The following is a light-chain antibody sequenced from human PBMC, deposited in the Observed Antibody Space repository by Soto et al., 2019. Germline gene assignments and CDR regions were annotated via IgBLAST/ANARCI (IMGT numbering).Light chain of an antibody. CDR1: QGISSY. CDR2: AAS. CDR3: QQLNSYPIT. V-gene: IGKV1-9*01. J-gene: IGKJ5*01. Sequence: IPLTQSPSSLSASVGDRVTITCRASQGISSYLAWYQQKPGKAPKLLIYAASTLQSGVPSRFSGSGSGTDFTLTISSLQPEDVATYDCQQLNSYPITFGQGTRLEIK.